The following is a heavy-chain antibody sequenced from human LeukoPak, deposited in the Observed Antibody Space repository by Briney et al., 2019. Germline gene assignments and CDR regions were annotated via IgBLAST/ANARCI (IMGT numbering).Heavy chain of an antibody. CDR1: GFTFSSYG. J-gene: IGHJ4*02. CDR3: AKEERYQDTAMVSAFDY. CDR2: IRYDGSNK. Sequence: GGSLRLSCAASGFTFSSYGMHWVRQAPGKGLEWVAFIRYDGSNKYYADSVKGRFTISRDNSKNTLYLEMNSLRAEDTAVYYCAKEERYQDTAMVSAFDYWGRGTLVTVSS. D-gene: IGHD5-18*01. V-gene: IGHV3-30*02.